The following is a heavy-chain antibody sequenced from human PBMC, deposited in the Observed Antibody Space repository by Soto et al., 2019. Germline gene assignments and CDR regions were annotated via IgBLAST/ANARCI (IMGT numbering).Heavy chain of an antibody. CDR1: GFSVRNNH. D-gene: IGHD2-15*01. Sequence: AGGSLRLSCAASGFSVRNNHMSWVRQAPGKGLEWVSLIHIDGNTYYTDAVKGRFTISRDYSKNTLFLQMNNLRAEDTALYYCARDGSGPFGYWGQGTQVTVSS. CDR2: IHIDGNT. V-gene: IGHV3-53*01. J-gene: IGHJ4*02. CDR3: ARDGSGPFGY.